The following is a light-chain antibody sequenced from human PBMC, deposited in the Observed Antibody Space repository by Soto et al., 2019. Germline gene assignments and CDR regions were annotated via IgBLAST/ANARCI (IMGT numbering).Light chain of an antibody. V-gene: IGLV2-23*01. CDR3: CSYAGSSTYV. Sequence: TQPAFVTESTGQSITNSCTETSSDVGSYNLVSWYQQHPGKAPKLMIYEGSKRPSGVSNRFSGSKSGNTASLTISVLQAEDEADYYCCSYAGSSTYVFGTGTKFTVL. CDR2: EGS. J-gene: IGLJ1*01. CDR1: SSDVGSYNL.